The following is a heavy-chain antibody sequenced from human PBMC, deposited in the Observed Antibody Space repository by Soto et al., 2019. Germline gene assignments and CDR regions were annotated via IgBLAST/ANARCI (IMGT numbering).Heavy chain of an antibody. J-gene: IGHJ4*02. CDR2: INHSGST. D-gene: IGHD3-22*01. V-gene: IGHV4-34*01. CDR3: AIYHYDNTIYSVDY. Sequence: SETLSLTCAFYGGSFSGYYWTWIRQPPGTGLEWIGEINHSGSTNYNPSLKSRVTISVDTSKNQFSLKLTSVTAADTAVYYCAIYHYDNTIYSVDYWGQGALVTVSS. CDR1: GGSFSGYY.